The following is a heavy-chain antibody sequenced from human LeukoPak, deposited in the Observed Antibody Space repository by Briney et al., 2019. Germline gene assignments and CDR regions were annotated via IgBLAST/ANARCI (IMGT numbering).Heavy chain of an antibody. J-gene: IGHJ3*02. Sequence: SETLSLTCAVYGGSFSGYYWSWIRQPPGKGLEWIGEINHSGSTNYNPSLKSRVTISVDTSKNQFSLKLSSVTAADTAVYCCARGPMVEHDAFDIWGQGTMVTVSS. D-gene: IGHD3-10*01. CDR2: INHSGST. V-gene: IGHV4-34*01. CDR1: GGSFSGYY. CDR3: ARGPMVEHDAFDI.